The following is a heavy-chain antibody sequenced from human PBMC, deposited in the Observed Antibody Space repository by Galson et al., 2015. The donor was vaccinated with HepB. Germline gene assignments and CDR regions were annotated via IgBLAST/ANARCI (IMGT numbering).Heavy chain of an antibody. D-gene: IGHD5-12*01. V-gene: IGHV3-66*01. CDR3: ARVRSTSGSDY. CDR2: IYSGGST. CDR1: GFTVSSNY. Sequence: SLRLSCAASGFTVSSNYMSWVRQAPGKGLEWVSVIYSGGSTYYADSVKGRFTISRDNSKNTLYLQMNSLRAEDTAVYYCARVRSTSGSDYWGQGTLVTVSS. J-gene: IGHJ4*02.